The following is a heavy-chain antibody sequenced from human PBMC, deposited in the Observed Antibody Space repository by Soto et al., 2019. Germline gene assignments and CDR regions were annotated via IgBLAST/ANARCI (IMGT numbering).Heavy chain of an antibody. CDR2: IYTSGST. CDR3: ARVLPYYYDSSGYYSTHWFDP. V-gene: IGHV4-4*07. J-gene: IGHJ5*02. D-gene: IGHD3-22*01. Sequence: RQPAGKGLEWIGRIYTSGSTNYNPSLKSRVTMSVDTSKNQFSLKLSSVTAADTAVYYCARVLPYYYDSSGYYSTHWFDPWGQGTLVTVSS.